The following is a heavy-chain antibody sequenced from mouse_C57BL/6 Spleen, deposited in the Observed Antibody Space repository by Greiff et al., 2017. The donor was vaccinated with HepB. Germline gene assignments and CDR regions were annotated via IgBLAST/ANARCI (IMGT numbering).Heavy chain of an antibody. CDR3: ARVYGYGYAMDY. J-gene: IGHJ4*01. CDR1: GFSVGAWGRG. V-gene: IGHV8-8*01. D-gene: IGHD2-2*01. CDR2: IWWDDDK. Sequence: TRSGAGRGRGQGSRSCGRRGACSGFSVGAWGRGGVGGRQPSGKGLEWLAHIWWDDDKYYNPALKSRLTISKDTSKNQVFLKIANVDTADTATYYGARVYGYGYAMDYWGQGTSVTVSS.